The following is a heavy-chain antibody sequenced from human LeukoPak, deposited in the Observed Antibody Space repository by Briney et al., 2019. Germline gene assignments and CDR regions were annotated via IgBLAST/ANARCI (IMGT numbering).Heavy chain of an antibody. CDR1: GFADSNNY. CDR2: IYSDGSP. J-gene: IGHJ4*02. D-gene: IGHD4/OR15-4a*01. CDR3: ARLRRELCCLSFDD. Sequence: RGSPRLSCAASGFADSNNYMSWVCQAPGKGLEWVSVIYSDGSPYYADSVRGRFTISRDNSKNTLYLQMNSLRAEDTAVYYCARLRRELCCLSFDDWAQRTGVTVSS. V-gene: IGHV3-66*04.